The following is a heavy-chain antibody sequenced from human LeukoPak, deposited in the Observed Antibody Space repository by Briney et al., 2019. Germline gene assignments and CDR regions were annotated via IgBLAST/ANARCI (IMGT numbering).Heavy chain of an antibody. CDR2: INHSGST. D-gene: IGHD3-22*01. V-gene: IGHV4-34*01. CDR1: GGSFSGYY. CDR3: ARGSHYYDSSGYHNDAFDI. J-gene: IGHJ3*02. Sequence: SETLSLTCAVYGGSFSGYYWSWIRQPPGKGLEWIGEINHSGSTNYNPSLKSRVTISVDTSKNQFSLKLSSVTAADTAVYYCARGSHYYDSSGYHNDAFDIWGQGTMVTVSS.